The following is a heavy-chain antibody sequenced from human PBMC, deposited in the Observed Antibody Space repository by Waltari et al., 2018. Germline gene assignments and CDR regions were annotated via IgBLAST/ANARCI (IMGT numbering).Heavy chain of an antibody. CDR1: GGSFSGYY. CDR2: INHSGST. CDR3: ARSLGYSYDRFSY. D-gene: IGHD5-18*01. J-gene: IGHJ4*02. Sequence: QVQLQQWGAGLLKPSETLSLTCAVYGGSFSGYYWSWIRQPPGKGLEWIGEINHSGSTNYNPSLKSRVTISVDTCKNQFSLKLSSVTAADTAVYYCARSLGYSYDRFSYWGQGTLVTVSS. V-gene: IGHV4-34*01.